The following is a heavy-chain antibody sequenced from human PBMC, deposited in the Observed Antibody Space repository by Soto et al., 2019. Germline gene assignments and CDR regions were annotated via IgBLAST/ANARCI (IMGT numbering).Heavy chain of an antibody. CDR1: GGSISSGGYY. CDR3: ASQSPSLYYYYGMDV. CDR2: IYYSGST. V-gene: IGHV4-31*03. Sequence: SETLSLTCTVSGGSISSGGYYWSWIRQHPGKGLEWIGYIYYSGSTYYNPSLKSRVTISVDTSKNQFSLKLSSVTAADTAVYYCASQSPSLYYYYGMDVWAQGTTVPVSS. J-gene: IGHJ6*02.